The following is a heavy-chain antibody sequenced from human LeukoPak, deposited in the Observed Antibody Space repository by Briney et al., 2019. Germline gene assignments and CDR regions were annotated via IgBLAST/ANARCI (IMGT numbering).Heavy chain of an antibody. CDR3: ARESDHSNYPGTFDH. CDR1: GFTVSNNY. J-gene: IGHJ4*02. Sequence: PGGSLILSCAASGFTVSNNYMSWVRQAPGKGLEWVSVIYSGGSTYYADSVKGRFIISRDNYKSTLYLQMNSLRAEDTAVYYCARESDHSNYPGTFDHWGPGTLVAVSS. CDR2: IYSGGST. V-gene: IGHV3-53*01. D-gene: IGHD4-11*01.